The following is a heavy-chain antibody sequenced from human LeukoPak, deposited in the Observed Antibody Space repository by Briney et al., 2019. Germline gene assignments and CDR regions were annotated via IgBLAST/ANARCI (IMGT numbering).Heavy chain of an antibody. D-gene: IGHD3-16*02. CDR1: GGSISSYY. V-gene: IGHV4-59*01. CDR3: ASFPGYIKPSDY. Sequence: SETLSLTCTVSGGSISSYYWSWIRQPPGKGLEWIGYIYYSGSTNYNPSLTSRGTISVDTSKNQSSLKLSSVTAADTAVYYCASFPGYIKPSDYWGQGTLVTVSS. CDR2: IYYSGST. J-gene: IGHJ4*02.